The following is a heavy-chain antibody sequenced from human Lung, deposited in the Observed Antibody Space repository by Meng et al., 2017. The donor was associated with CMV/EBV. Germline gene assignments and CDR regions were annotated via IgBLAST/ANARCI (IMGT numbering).Heavy chain of an antibody. CDR2: IGTAGDT. D-gene: IGHD4-11*01. J-gene: IGHJ6*02. CDR1: GFTFSSYD. V-gene: IGHV3-13*01. CDR3: ARSATVTTLGSRYGMDV. Sequence: GGSXRLXCAASGFTFSSYDMHWVRQATGKGLEWVSAIGTAGDTYYPGSVKGRFTISRENAKNSLYLQMNSLRAGDTAVYYCARSATVTTLGSRYGMDVWGQGTTVTSP.